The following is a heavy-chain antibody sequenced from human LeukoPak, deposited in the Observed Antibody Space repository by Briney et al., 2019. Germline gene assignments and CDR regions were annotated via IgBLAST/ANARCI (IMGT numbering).Heavy chain of an antibody. Sequence: AGGSLRLSCAASGFTFSSYWMSWVRQAPGKGLEWVANIKQDGSEKYYVDSVKGRFTISRDNAKNSLYLQMNSLRAEDTALYYCAKDIVSMVATSYGMDVWGQGTTVTVSS. V-gene: IGHV3-7*03. J-gene: IGHJ6*02. CDR1: GFTFSSYW. D-gene: IGHD5-12*01. CDR2: IKQDGSEK. CDR3: AKDIVSMVATSYGMDV.